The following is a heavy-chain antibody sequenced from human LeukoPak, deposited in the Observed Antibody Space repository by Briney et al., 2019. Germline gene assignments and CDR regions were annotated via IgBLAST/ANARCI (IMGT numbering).Heavy chain of an antibody. CDR1: GFTFSSHD. Sequence: GGSLRLSCAASGFTFSSHDMHWVRQPTGKGLEWVSVIGTAGDTYYTDSVKGRFTISRENAKNPLYLQMGNLRAEDTAVYYCARSKSYSSGWTDFDCWGQGTLVTVSS. J-gene: IGHJ4*02. V-gene: IGHV3-13*01. CDR2: IGTAGDT. CDR3: ARSKSYSSGWTDFDC. D-gene: IGHD6-19*01.